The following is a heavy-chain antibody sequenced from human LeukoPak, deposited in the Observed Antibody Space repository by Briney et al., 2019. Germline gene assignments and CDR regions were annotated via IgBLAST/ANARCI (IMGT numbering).Heavy chain of an antibody. CDR2: IKQDGSEK. V-gene: IGHV3-7*01. J-gene: IGHJ4*02. CDR1: GFTFSSYW. D-gene: IGHD5-12*01. CDR3: ARGGYSGYDLSFDY. Sequence: PGGSLRVSCAASGFTFSSYWMSWVRQAPGKGLEWVANIKQDGSEKYYVDSVKGRFTISRDNAKNSLYLQMNSLRAEDTAVYYCARGGYSGYDLSFDYWGQGTLVTVSS.